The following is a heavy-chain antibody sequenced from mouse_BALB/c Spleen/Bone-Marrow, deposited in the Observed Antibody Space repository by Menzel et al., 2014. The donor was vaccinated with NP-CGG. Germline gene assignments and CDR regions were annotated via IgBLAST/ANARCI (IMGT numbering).Heavy chain of an antibody. CDR3: ASHQLGRFAY. Sequence: SGPELVKPGASVKIPCKASGYTFTDYNMDWVKQSHGKSLEWIGDINPNNGGTIYNQKFKGKATLTVDKSSSTAYMELRSLTSEDTAVYYCASHQLGRFAYWGQGTLVTVSA. CDR2: INPNNGGT. D-gene: IGHD4-1*02. CDR1: GYTFTDYN. J-gene: IGHJ3*01. V-gene: IGHV1-18*01.